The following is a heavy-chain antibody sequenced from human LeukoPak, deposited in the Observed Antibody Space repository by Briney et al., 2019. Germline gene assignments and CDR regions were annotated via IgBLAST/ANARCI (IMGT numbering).Heavy chain of an antibody. J-gene: IGHJ4*02. CDR1: GFIFSNYA. Sequence: GGSLRLPCAASGFIFSNYAMSWVRQAPGKGLEWVSAVSGSGGRTFYADSVKGRFTISRDNSKNALYLQMSSLRAVDTAVYYCAKEYDNSGYYSDHWGQGTLVTVSP. V-gene: IGHV3-23*01. CDR2: VSGSGGRT. D-gene: IGHD3-22*01. CDR3: AKEYDNSGYYSDH.